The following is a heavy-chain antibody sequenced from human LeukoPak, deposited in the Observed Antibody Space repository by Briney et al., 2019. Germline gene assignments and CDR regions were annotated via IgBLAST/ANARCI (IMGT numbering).Heavy chain of an antibody. CDR2: ISWNSGSI. CDR3: AKEYAGSHYYYYYMDV. V-gene: IGHV3-9*01. J-gene: IGHJ6*03. CDR1: GFTFDDYA. Sequence: PGRSLRLSCAASGFTFDDYAMHWVRQAPGKGLEWVSGISWNSGSIGHADSVKGRLTISRDNSKKTLYLQMNSLRAEDTAVYYCAKEYAGSHYYYYYMDVWGKGTTVTVSS.